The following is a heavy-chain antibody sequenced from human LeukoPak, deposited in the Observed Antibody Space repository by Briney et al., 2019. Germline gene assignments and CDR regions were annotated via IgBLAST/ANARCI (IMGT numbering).Heavy chain of an antibody. J-gene: IGHJ4*02. V-gene: IGHV3-23*01. D-gene: IGHD4-23*01. CDR2: VSGSGAGT. CDR3: AKNIGGFDY. Sequence: GGSLRLSCAASGFTFSSYAMTWVRQAPGKGLEWVSAVSGSGAGTFYADSLKGRFTISRDNSNNTLYLQMSSLRAEDTAVYYCAKNIGGFDYWGQGTLVTVSS. CDR1: GFTFSSYA.